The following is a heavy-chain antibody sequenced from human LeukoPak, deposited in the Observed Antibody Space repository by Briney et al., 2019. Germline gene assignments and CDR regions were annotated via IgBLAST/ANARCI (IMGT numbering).Heavy chain of an antibody. V-gene: IGHV1-58*01. J-gene: IGHJ4*02. CDR1: GFTFTSYA. Sequence: TSVKVSCKASGFTFTSYALQRVRQARGQRLEWIGWIVVGSGNTNYAQKFQERVTITRDMSTSTAYMELSSLRSEDTAVYYCAAGWVCSGGSCYYYFDYWGQGTLVTVSS. CDR3: AAGWVCSGGSCYYYFDY. D-gene: IGHD2-15*01. CDR2: IVVGSGNT.